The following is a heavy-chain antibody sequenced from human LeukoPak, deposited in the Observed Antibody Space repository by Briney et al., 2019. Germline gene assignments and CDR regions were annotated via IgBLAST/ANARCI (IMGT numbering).Heavy chain of an antibody. Sequence: GGSLRLSCSASGFTFSSHAMSWVRQAPGKGLEWVSSISSSSSYIYYADSVKGRFTISRDNAKNSLYLQMNSLRAEDTAVYYCARDSNYDFWSGYYWEYNWFDPWGQGTLVTVSS. J-gene: IGHJ5*02. CDR1: GFTFSSHA. CDR2: ISSSSSYI. D-gene: IGHD3-3*01. CDR3: ARDSNYDFWSGYYWEYNWFDP. V-gene: IGHV3-21*01.